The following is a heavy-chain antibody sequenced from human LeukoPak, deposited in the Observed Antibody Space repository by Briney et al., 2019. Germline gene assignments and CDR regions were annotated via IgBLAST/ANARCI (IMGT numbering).Heavy chain of an antibody. J-gene: IGHJ4*02. CDR2: IIPIFGTA. CDR1: GGTFSSYA. CDR3: ARRSYDSSGYYQFDH. V-gene: IGHV1-69*05. Sequence: SVKVSCKASGGTFSSYAISWVRQAPGQGLEWMGRIIPIFGTANYAQKFQGRVTITTDESTSTAYMELSSLRSEDTAVYYCARRSYDSSGYYQFDHWGQGTLVTVSS. D-gene: IGHD3-22*01.